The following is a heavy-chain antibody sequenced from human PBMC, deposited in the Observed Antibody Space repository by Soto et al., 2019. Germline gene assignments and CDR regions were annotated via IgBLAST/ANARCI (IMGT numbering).Heavy chain of an antibody. J-gene: IGHJ4*02. CDR1: GDSISSPNW. V-gene: IGHV4-4*02. CDR3: AREGFDHRPDY. Sequence: SETLSLTCAVSGDSISSPNWWSWYRQPPGKGLELIGEMFASGSSNYNPSLNGRVTKSLDTSKNQFTLKLTSLAAADTAIYYCAREGFDHRPDYWGQGIPVTVSS. CDR2: MFASGSS.